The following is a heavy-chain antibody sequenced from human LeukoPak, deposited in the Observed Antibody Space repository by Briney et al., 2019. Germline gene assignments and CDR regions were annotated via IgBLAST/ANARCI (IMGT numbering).Heavy chain of an antibody. CDR1: GGSFSGYY. D-gene: IGHD2-2*01. J-gene: IGHJ6*02. Sequence: SETLSLTCAVYGGSFSGYYWSWIRQPPGKGLEWIGEINHSGSTNYNPSLKSRVTISVDTSKNQFSLKLSSVTAADTAVYYCARVSGASNQDIVVVPAAPNYYYHYGMDVWGQGTTVTVSS. CDR2: INHSGST. V-gene: IGHV4-34*01. CDR3: ARVSGASNQDIVVVPAAPNYYYHYGMDV.